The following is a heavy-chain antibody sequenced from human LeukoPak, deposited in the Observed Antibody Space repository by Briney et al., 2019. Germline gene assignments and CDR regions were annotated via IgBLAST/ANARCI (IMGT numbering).Heavy chain of an antibody. V-gene: IGHV1-18*01. CDR1: GYTFTSYG. CDR3: ARGTVGANYYDYYRDV. D-gene: IGHD1-26*01. J-gene: IGHJ6*03. CDR2: ISAYNGNT. Sequence: ASVKVSCKASGYTFTSYGISWVRQAPGQGLEWMGWISAYNGNTNYAQKLQGRVTMTTDTSTSTAYMELRSLRSDDTAVYYCARGTVGANYYDYYRDVWGKGTTVTISS.